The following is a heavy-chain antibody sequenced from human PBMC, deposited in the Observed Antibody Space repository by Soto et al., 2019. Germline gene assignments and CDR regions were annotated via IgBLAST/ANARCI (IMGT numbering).Heavy chain of an antibody. D-gene: IGHD3-10*01. J-gene: IGHJ6*02. Sequence: QVQLVQSGAEVKKPGSSVKVSCKASGGTFSSYAISWVRQAPGQRLEWMGGIIPIFGTAKYAQKFQGRVTITSDECTSTAYMELSSLRSEDTAVYYCAITYGSGSPVGNYDYYYGMDVWGQGTTVTVSS. V-gene: IGHV1-69*01. CDR1: GGTFSSYA. CDR2: IIPIFGTA. CDR3: AITYGSGSPVGNYDYYYGMDV.